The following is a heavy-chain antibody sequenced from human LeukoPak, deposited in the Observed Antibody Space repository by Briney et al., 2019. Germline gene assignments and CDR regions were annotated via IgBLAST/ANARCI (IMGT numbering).Heavy chain of an antibody. CDR1: GFTFNDYA. D-gene: IGHD1-26*01. CDR3: AKQWVDC. CDR2: ISEGGENT. Sequence: GGSLRLSCAASGFTFNDYAMNWVRQAPGKGLEWVSSISEGGENTHYANSVKGRFTISRDNSQSTLFLQMTSLRAEDTAVYYCAKQWVDCWGQGTLVTVSS. J-gene: IGHJ4*02. V-gene: IGHV3-23*01.